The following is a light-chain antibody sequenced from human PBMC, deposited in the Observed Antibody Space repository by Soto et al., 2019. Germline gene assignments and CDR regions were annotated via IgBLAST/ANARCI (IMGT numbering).Light chain of an antibody. Sequence: QSVLTQSPSASASLGASVKLTCTLSSGLSSYAIAWHQQQPEKGPRYLMKLNSDGSHSKGDGIPDRFSGSSSGPERYLTISSLQSEDEADYYCQTWGPGVQEVFGGGTQLTVL. CDR2: LNSDGSH. V-gene: IGLV4-69*01. CDR3: QTWGPGVQEV. J-gene: IGLJ2*01. CDR1: SGLSSYA.